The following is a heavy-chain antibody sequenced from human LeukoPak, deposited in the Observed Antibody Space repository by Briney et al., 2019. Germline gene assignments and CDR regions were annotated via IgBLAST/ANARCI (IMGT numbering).Heavy chain of an antibody. CDR1: GFTFSSYG. J-gene: IGHJ4*02. CDR2: ISSTGYTI. Sequence: PGGSLRLSCAASGFTFSSYGMHWLRQAPGKGLEWVSYISSTGYTIYYADSVKRRFTISRDNAKNSLFLQMNRLSVEDTAVYFCARGWDSSGYYCDYWGQGTLVTVSS. CDR3: ARGWDSSGYYCDY. V-gene: IGHV3-48*03. D-gene: IGHD6-19*01.